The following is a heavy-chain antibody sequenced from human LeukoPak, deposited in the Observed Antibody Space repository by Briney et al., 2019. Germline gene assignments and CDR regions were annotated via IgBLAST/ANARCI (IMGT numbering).Heavy chain of an antibody. CDR2: IRRIGTPT. J-gene: IGHJ6*03. V-gene: IGHV3-48*04. CDR3: AKNYERDYYYYYYMDV. CDR1: GFSFTNYV. D-gene: IGHD3-22*01. Sequence: GGSLRLSCAASGFSFTNYVMTWVCQAPGKGLGRTAYIRRIGTPTHYADSVKARFTISRDNAENSLYVQMNSLRVEDTAVNYCAKNYERDYYYYYYMDVWGKGTTVTVSS.